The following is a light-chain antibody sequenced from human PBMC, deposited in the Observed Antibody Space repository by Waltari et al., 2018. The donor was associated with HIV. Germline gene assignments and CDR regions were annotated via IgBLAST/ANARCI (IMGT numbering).Light chain of an antibody. V-gene: IGKV3-15*01. J-gene: IGKJ2*01. CDR1: QSVRSN. CDR2: GAS. CDR3: QQYDNWPPYT. Sequence: EIVMTQSPATLSVSPGERATLSCRASQSVRSNLAWYQQKPGQAPRLLIYGASTRAAGIPARCSGSGSATEFTLIISSLQSEDFAVYYCQQYDNWPPYTFGQGTKLEIK.